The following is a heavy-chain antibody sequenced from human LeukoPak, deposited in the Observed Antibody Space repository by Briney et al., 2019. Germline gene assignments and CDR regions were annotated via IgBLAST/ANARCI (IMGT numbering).Heavy chain of an antibody. J-gene: IGHJ4*02. CDR3: ASNYYGSGSLDY. Sequence: SETLSLTCTVSGGSISSYCWSWIRQPPGKGLEWIGYIYYSGSTNYNPSLKSRVTISVDTSKNQFSLKLSSVTAADTAVYYCASNYYGSGSLDYWGQGTLVTVSS. V-gene: IGHV4-59*08. D-gene: IGHD3-10*01. CDR1: GGSISSYC. CDR2: IYYSGST.